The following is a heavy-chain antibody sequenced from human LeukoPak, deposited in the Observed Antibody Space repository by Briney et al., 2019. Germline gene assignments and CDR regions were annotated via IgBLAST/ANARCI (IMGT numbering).Heavy chain of an antibody. CDR1: GGSISSGSYY. CDR2: IYTSGST. Sequence: PSETLSLTCTVSGGSISSGSYYWSWIRQPAGKGLEWIGRIYTSGSTNYNPSLKSRVTISVDTSKNQFSLKLSFVTAADTAVYYCARDPVYSYGFDPWGQGTLVTVSS. V-gene: IGHV4-61*02. J-gene: IGHJ5*02. D-gene: IGHD5-18*01. CDR3: ARDPVYSYGFDP.